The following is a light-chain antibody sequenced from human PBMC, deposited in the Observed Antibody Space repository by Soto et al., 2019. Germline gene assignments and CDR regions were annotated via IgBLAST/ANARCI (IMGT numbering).Light chain of an antibody. Sequence: SVLTQPASVSGSPGQSITISCTGTSSDVGGYKYVSWYQQHPGKAPKLMIYDVSNRPSGVSNRFSGSKSGNTASLTISGLQAEDEADYYCSSYTGSSTWVFGGGTELTVL. CDR3: SSYTGSSTWV. J-gene: IGLJ3*02. V-gene: IGLV2-14*03. CDR2: DVS. CDR1: SSDVGGYKY.